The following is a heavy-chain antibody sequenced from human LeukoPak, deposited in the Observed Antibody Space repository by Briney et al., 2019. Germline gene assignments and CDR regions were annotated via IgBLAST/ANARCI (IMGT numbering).Heavy chain of an antibody. Sequence: PGGSLRLSCAASGFTFSSYAMSWVRQAPGKGLEWVSAISGNGGSTYYADSVKGRFTISRDNSKNTLYLQMNSLRAEDTAVYYCAKVLTVDIVGYYFDYWGQGTLVTVSS. D-gene: IGHD5-12*01. CDR2: ISGNGGST. CDR3: AKVLTVDIVGYYFDY. CDR1: GFTFSSYA. J-gene: IGHJ4*02. V-gene: IGHV3-23*01.